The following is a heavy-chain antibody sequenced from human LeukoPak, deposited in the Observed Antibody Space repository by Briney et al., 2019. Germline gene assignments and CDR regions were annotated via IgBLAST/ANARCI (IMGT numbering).Heavy chain of an antibody. D-gene: IGHD5-12*01. CDR1: GFTFSSYS. CDR3: ARDRGYSGYDWFDY. J-gene: IGHJ4*02. Sequence: PGGSLRLSCAASGFTFSSYSMNWVRQAPGKGLEWVSSISSSSSYIYYADSVKGRFTISRDNAKNSLYLQMNSLRAEDTAVYYCARDRGYSGYDWFDYWGQRTLVTVSS. V-gene: IGHV3-21*01. CDR2: ISSSSSYI.